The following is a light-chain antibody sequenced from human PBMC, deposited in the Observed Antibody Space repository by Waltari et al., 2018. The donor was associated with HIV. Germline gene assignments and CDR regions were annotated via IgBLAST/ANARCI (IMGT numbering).Light chain of an antibody. CDR1: SSNVGRNA. V-gene: IGLV1-47*01. CDR3: STWDDSLKDVL. CDR2: RDN. J-gene: IGLJ2*01. Sequence: QSALTQPPSAYGTPGQRVTISCSGSSSNVGRNAVYWYQKFPGSAPQLVIYRDNQRPPGVSDRFSGSKSGAAASLAISGLRSEDEADFYCSTWDDSLKDVLFGGGTKLTVL.